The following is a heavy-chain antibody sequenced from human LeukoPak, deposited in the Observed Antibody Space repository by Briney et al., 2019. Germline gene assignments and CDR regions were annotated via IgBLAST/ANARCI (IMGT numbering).Heavy chain of an antibody. CDR1: GFTFSNYW. CDR3: ARGGGWYFDY. J-gene: IGHJ4*02. V-gene: IGHV3-7*01. D-gene: IGHD6-19*01. CDR2: IGQDGSEN. Sequence: PGGSLRLSCAASGFTFSNYWMNWVRQAPGKGLEWVASIGQDGSENYYVDSVKGRFTISRDNARNSLYLQMNSLRVEDTAVHYCARGGGWYFDYWGQGALITASS.